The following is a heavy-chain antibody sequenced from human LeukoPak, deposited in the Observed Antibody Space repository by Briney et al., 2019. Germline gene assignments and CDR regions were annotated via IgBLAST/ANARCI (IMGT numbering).Heavy chain of an antibody. CDR3: ARELGSLIYFDY. V-gene: IGHV1-69*13. J-gene: IGHJ4*02. D-gene: IGHD3-16*02. Sequence: SVKVSCKASGGTFSGYAISWVRQAPGQGLEWMGGIIPIFGTANYAQKLQGRVTITADESTSTAYMELSSLRSEDTAVYYCARELGSLIYFDYWGQGTLVTVSS. CDR2: IIPIFGTA. CDR1: GGTFSGYA.